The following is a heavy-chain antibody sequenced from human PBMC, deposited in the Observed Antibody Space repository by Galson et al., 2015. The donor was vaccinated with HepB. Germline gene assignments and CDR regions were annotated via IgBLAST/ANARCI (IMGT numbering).Heavy chain of an antibody. D-gene: IGHD1-26*01. CDR1: GFAFSDSG. CDR2: IVVGSGNT. J-gene: IGHJ5*02. Sequence: SVKVSCKASGFAFSDSGIHWVRQAPGQRPEWLGWIVVGSGNTNYAQKFHGRVTITRDMSTNTAYMELSRLRSEDAAVYFCASGSSGSYWNNWFDPWGQGTLVTVSS. V-gene: IGHV1-58*02. CDR3: ASGSSGSYWNNWFDP.